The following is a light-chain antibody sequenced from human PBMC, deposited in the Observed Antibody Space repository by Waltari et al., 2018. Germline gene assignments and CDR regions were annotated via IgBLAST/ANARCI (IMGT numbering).Light chain of an antibody. V-gene: IGLV5-45*03. CDR3: MIWDSSAWV. CDR2: YRSDSDK. CDR1: SGIDVGTSR. Sequence: QAVLTQPSSLSASPGASARLTCTLRSGIDVGTSRIYWFQQNPGSPPHYLLRYRSDSDKQQGSGVPSRFSGSKDASANAGILHISGLQSDDEADYYCMIWDSSAWVFGGGTKLTVL. J-gene: IGLJ3*02.